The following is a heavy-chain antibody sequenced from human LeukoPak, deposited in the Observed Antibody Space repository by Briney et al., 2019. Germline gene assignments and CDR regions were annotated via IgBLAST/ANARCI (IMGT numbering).Heavy chain of an antibody. D-gene: IGHD6-19*01. CDR2: ISDSGTTI. Sequence: PGRSLRLSCVASGFTFSNYEMNWVRQAPGKGLEWVSYISDSGTTIYYADSVKGRFTISRDNAKNSLYLQMNSLGAEDTAIYYCARNRASSGWCYWGQGTLVTVSS. CDR3: ARNRASSGWCY. CDR1: GFTFSNYE. J-gene: IGHJ4*02. V-gene: IGHV3-48*03.